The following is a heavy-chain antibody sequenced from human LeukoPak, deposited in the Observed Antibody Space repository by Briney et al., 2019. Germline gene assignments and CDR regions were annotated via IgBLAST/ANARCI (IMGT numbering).Heavy chain of an antibody. J-gene: IGHJ5*02. CDR1: GYTFITSG. CDR2: ISPFNGKT. Sequence: ASVKVSCKTSGYTFITSGITWVRQAPGHGLKWMGWISPFNGKTRFAEEFQDRLTLTTDTPTRTAYMVLRSLRSEDTAVYYCATSPPMVRGVIGWFDPWGQGTLVTVSS. CDR3: ATSPPMVRGVIGWFDP. D-gene: IGHD3-10*01. V-gene: IGHV1-18*01.